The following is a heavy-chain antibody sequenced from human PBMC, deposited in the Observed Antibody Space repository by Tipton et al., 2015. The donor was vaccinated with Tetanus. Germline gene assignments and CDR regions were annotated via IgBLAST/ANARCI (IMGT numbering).Heavy chain of an antibody. Sequence: GLVKPSETLSLTCNVSGGSITSYYWSWIRQRPGRGLEWVGYVHYTGKDNYSPSLRSRVTLSVDTSKNQFSLKMNSVTAADTAVYYCASSLWFGELSYYFDYWGQGTLVTVSS. CDR3: ASSLWFGELSYYFDY. D-gene: IGHD3-10*01. J-gene: IGHJ4*02. CDR1: GGSITSYY. CDR2: VHYTGKD. V-gene: IGHV4-59*13.